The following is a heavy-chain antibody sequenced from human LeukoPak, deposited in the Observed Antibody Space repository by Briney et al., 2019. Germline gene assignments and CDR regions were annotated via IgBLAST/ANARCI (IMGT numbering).Heavy chain of an antibody. D-gene: IGHD5-18*01. J-gene: IGHJ4*02. V-gene: IGHV3-7*01. CDR2: IKEDGSEK. CDR1: GFTFSSYW. Sequence: PGGSLRLSCAASGFTFSSYWMSWVRQTPGKGLEGVAHIKEDGSEKYYVDSVKGRFTISRDNAKNSLYLQMNSLRAEDTALYYCAREGGIYSYGYGRFDYWGQGTLVTVSS. CDR3: AREGGIYSYGYGRFDY.